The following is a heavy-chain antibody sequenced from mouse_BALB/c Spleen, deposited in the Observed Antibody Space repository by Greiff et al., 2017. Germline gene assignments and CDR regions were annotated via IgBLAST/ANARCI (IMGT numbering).Heavy chain of an antibody. V-gene: IGHV14-3*02. D-gene: IGHD2-3*01. Sequence: EVKLQESGAELVKPGASVKLSCTASGFNIKDTYMHWVKQRPEQGLEWIGRIDPANGNTKYDPKFQGKATITADTSSNTAYLQLSSLTSEDTAVYYCARENGYSWFAYWGQGTLVTVSA. CDR3: ARENGYSWFAY. CDR2: IDPANGNT. CDR1: GFNIKDTY. J-gene: IGHJ3*01.